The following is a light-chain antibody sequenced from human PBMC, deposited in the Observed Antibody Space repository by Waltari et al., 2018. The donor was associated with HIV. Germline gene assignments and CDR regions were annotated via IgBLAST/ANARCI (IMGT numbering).Light chain of an antibody. J-gene: IGKJ3*01. V-gene: IGKV1-12*02. CDR2: EGS. Sequence: DMQVTQSPSSVSASVGDRVTITCRASQGDGTWLAWYQQKPGRTPKLLIYEGSYLQDGGPSRFSGSGSGTDSTLTISDLQPEDSATYYCLQAYRFPFSFGPGTKVDIK. CDR3: LQAYRFPFS. CDR1: QGDGTW.